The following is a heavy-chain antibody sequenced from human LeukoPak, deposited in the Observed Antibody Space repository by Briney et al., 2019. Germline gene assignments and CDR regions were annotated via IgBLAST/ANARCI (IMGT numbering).Heavy chain of an antibody. J-gene: IGHJ4*02. CDR1: GFTFSSYA. CDR3: IKDRTGTYSFDY. D-gene: IGHD7-27*01. CDR2: ISSNGGST. Sequence: GGSLRLSCAASGFTFSSYAMHWVRQAPGKGLEYVSAISSNGGSTYYANSVKGRFTISRDNSKNTLYLQMGSLRAEDMAVYYCIKDRTGTYSFDYWGQGTLVTVSS. V-gene: IGHV3-64*01.